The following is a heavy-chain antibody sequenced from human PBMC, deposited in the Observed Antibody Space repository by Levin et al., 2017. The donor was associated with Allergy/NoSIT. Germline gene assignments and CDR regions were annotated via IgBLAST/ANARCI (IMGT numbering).Heavy chain of an antibody. Sequence: SETLSLTCAVSGGSISTDNWWSWIRQPPGKGLEWIGEIYRSGDTNHNPSLRGRVTMSGDKSKNHFSLKLSSVTAADTAVYYCATVEGLFCSGVSCSYSFHYWGQGALVTVSS. D-gene: IGHD3-9*01. V-gene: IGHV4-4*02. CDR1: GGSISTDNW. J-gene: IGHJ4*02. CDR3: ATVEGLFCSGVSCSYSFHY. CDR2: IYRSGDT.